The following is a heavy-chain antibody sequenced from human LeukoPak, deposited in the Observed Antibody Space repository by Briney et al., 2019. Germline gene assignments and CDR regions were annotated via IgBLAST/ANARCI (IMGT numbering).Heavy chain of an antibody. J-gene: IGHJ3*02. CDR3: ARSYTAPGAFDI. Sequence: SETLSLTCAVSGYSISSGYYWGWIRQPPGKGLEWIGSIYHSGSTYYNPSLKSRVTISVDTSKNQFSLKLSSVTAADTAVYYCARSYTAPGAFDIWGQGTMVTVSS. CDR2: IYHSGST. D-gene: IGHD2-2*02. CDR1: GYSISSGYY. V-gene: IGHV4-38-2*01.